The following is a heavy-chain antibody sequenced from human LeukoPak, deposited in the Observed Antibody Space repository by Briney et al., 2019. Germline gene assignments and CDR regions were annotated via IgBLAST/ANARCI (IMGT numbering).Heavy chain of an antibody. CDR2: MNPNSGNT. CDR3: ARGYGYCSSTSCPVGY. J-gene: IGHJ4*02. V-gene: IGHV1-8*03. Sequence: ASVKVSCKASGYTFTSYDINWVRQATGQGLEWMGWMNPNSGNTGYAQKFQGRVIITRNTSISTAYMELSSLRSEDTAVYYCARGYGYCSSTSCPVGYWGQGTLVTVSS. D-gene: IGHD2-2*01. CDR1: GYTFTSYD.